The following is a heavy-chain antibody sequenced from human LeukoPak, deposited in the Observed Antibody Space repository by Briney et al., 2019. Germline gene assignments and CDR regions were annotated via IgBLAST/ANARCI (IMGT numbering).Heavy chain of an antibody. CDR1: GFSFKSYG. CDR2: IRYDANTE. Sequence: GGSLRLYCAASGFSFKSYGMHWVRPAPGKGLKWLAFIRYDANTEYYADSVQGRFTISRDNSRNTLYLQINSLGPEDTALYYCAKAREGTVVIDYWGQGTLVTVSS. J-gene: IGHJ4*02. V-gene: IGHV3-30*02. D-gene: IGHD1-1*01. CDR3: AKAREGTVVIDY.